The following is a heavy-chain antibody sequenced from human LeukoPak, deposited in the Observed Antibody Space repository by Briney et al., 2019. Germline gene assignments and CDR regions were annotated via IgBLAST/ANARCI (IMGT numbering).Heavy chain of an antibody. CDR3: ARDSGSSWYNNWFDP. V-gene: IGHV3-7*03. J-gene: IGHJ5*02. CDR2: IKQDGSEK. D-gene: IGHD6-13*01. Sequence: GGSLRLSCAASGFTFSSYWMSWVRKAPGKGLEWVANIKQDGSEKYYVDSVKGRFTISRDNAKNSLYLQMNSLRAEDTAVYYCARDSGSSWYNNWFDPWGQGTLVTVSS. CDR1: GFTFSSYW.